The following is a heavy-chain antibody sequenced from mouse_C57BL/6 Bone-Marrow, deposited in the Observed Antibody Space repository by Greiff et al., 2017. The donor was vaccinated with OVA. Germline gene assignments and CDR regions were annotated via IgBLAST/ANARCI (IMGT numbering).Heavy chain of an antibody. Sequence: EVQVVESGAELVRPGASVKLSCTASGFNIKDDYMHWVKQRPEQGLEWIGWIDPENGDTEYASKFQGKATITADTSSNTAYLQLSSLTSEDTAVYYCTTLYGSSYWYFDVWGTGTTVTVSS. V-gene: IGHV14-4*01. J-gene: IGHJ1*03. CDR3: TTLYGSSYWYFDV. CDR1: GFNIKDDY. D-gene: IGHD1-1*01. CDR2: IDPENGDT.